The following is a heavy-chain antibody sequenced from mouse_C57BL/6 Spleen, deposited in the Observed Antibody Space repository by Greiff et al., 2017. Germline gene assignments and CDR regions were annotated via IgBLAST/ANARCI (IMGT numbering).Heavy chain of an antibody. CDR1: GYTFTSYW. Sequence: QVQLQQSGAELVRPGSSVKLSCKASGYTFTSYWMHWVKQRPIQGLEWIGNIDPSDSETHYNQKFKDKATLTVDKSSSTAYMQLSSLTSEDSAVYYCARDSNYEWFAYWGQGTLVTVSA. D-gene: IGHD2-5*01. V-gene: IGHV1-52*01. J-gene: IGHJ3*01. CDR3: ARDSNYEWFAY. CDR2: IDPSDSET.